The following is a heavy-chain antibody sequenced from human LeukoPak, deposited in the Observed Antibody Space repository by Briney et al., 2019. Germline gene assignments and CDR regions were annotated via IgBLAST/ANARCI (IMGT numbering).Heavy chain of an antibody. Sequence: PSETLSLTCTVSGGSISSYYWSWIRQPPGKGLEWIGYIFYSGSTKYNPSLNSRVTISLDTSKNQFSLKLNSVTAADTAVYYCARFKMISVTDWGQGTLVTVSS. V-gene: IGHV4-59*08. CDR1: GGSISSYY. CDR2: IFYSGST. CDR3: ARFKMISVTD. D-gene: IGHD2-21*02. J-gene: IGHJ4*02.